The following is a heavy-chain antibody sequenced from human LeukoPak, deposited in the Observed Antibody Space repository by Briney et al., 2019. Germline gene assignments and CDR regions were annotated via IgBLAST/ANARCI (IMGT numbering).Heavy chain of an antibody. J-gene: IGHJ4*02. CDR1: GDSVSSNSAA. Sequence: SQTLSLTCAISGDSVSSNSAAWNWIRQSPSRGLEWLGRTFYRSKWYNEYAVSVRSRITVNPDTSKNQFSLQLNSVTPEDTAVYYCARGYCSSPSCHHFDYWGQGTLVTVSS. CDR3: ARGYCSSPSCHHFDY. V-gene: IGHV6-1*01. CDR2: TFYRSKWYN. D-gene: IGHD2-2*01.